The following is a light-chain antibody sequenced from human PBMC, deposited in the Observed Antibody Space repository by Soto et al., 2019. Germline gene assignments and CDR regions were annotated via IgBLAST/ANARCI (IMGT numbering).Light chain of an antibody. CDR3: QQRSNWHPLT. V-gene: IGKV3-11*01. CDR1: QSVSSY. CDR2: DAS. J-gene: IGKJ4*01. Sequence: EIVLTQSPATLSLSPGERATLSCRASQSVSSYLAWYQQKPGQAPRLLIYDASNRATGIPARFSGSGSGTDFTLTISSLEPEDFAVYYCQQRSNWHPLTFGGGTKVVIK.